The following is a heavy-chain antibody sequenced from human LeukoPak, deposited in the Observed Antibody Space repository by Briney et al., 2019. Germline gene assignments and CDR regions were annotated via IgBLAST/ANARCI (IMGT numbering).Heavy chain of an antibody. CDR3: ASLAGYSSGWYFDY. CDR2: INHSGST. D-gene: IGHD6-19*01. J-gene: IGHJ4*02. V-gene: IGHV4-34*01. CDR1: GGSFSGYY. Sequence: PSETLSLTCAVYGGSFSGYYWSWIRQPPGKGLEWIGEINHSGSTNYNPSLKSRVTISVDTSKNQFSLKLSSVTAADTAVYYCASLAGYSSGWYFDYWGQGTLVTVSS.